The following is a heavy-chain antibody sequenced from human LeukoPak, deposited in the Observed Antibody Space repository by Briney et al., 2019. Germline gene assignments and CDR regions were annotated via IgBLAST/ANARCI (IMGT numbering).Heavy chain of an antibody. CDR3: ARDDTYYDFWSGSNDQYYMDV. V-gene: IGHV3-48*03. Sequence: GGSLRLSCAASGFTFSSYEMNWVRQAPGKGLEWVSYISSSGSTIYYADSVKGRFTISRDNAKNSLYLQMNSLRAEDTAVYYCARDDTYYDFWSGSNDQYYMDVWGKGTTVTVSS. J-gene: IGHJ6*03. CDR2: ISSSGSTI. CDR1: GFTFSSYE. D-gene: IGHD3-3*01.